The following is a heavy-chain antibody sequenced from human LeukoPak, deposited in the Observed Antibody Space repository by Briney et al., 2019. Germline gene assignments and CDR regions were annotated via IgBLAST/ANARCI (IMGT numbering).Heavy chain of an antibody. J-gene: IGHJ4*02. CDR1: GFAFNNYA. Sequence: GGSLRLSCAASGFAFNNYAMHWVRQAPGKGLEWVAVISYDGSNKYYTDSVKGRFTISRDNSENTLYVQMNSVRAEDTAVYYCARGGSSGWYLGDFEYWGQGTLVTVSS. CDR2: ISYDGSNK. D-gene: IGHD6-19*01. V-gene: IGHV3-30-3*01. CDR3: ARGGSSGWYLGDFEY.